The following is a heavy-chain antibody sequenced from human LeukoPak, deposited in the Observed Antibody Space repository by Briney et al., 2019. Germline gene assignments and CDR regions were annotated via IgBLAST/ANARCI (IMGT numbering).Heavy chain of an antibody. CDR1: GGTFSSYA. CDR3: ARVRRKWELPEFDP. D-gene: IGHD1-26*01. J-gene: IGHJ5*02. V-gene: IGHV1-69*13. CDR2: IIPIFGTA. Sequence: SVKVSCKASGGTFSSYAISWVRQAPGQGLEWMGGIIPIFGTANYAQKFQGRVTITADESASTAYMELSSLRSEDTAVYYCARVRRKWELPEFDPWGQGTLVTVSS.